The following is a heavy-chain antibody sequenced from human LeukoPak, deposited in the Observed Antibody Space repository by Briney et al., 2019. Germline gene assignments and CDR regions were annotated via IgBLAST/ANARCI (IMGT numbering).Heavy chain of an antibody. J-gene: IGHJ4*02. CDR2: INWNGGST. D-gene: IGHD6-13*01. CDR1: GFTFDDYG. V-gene: IGHV3-20*04. Sequence: GGSLRLSCAASGFTFDDYGMSWVRQALGKGLEWVSGINWNGGSTGYADSVKGRFTISRDNAKNSLYLQMNSLRAEDTALYYCARDGSSSGYKRRYFDYWGQGTLVTVSS. CDR3: ARDGSSSGYKRRYFDY.